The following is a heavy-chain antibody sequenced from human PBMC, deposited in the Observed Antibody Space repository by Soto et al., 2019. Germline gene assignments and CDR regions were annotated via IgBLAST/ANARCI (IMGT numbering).Heavy chain of an antibody. CDR2: IIPIFGTA. CDR1: GGTFSSYA. J-gene: IGHJ3*02. V-gene: IGHV1-69*06. D-gene: IGHD2-15*01. Sequence: QVQLVQSGAEVKKPGSSVKVSCKASGGTFSSYAISWVRQAPGQGLEWMGGIIPIFGTANYAQKFQGRVTITADKSTSTAYMELSSLRSEDTAVYYCARDEGYCSGGSCYGAFDIWGQGTMVTVSS. CDR3: ARDEGYCSGGSCYGAFDI.